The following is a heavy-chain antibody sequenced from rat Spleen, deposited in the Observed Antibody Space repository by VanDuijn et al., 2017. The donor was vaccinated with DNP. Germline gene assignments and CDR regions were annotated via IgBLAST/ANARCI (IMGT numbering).Heavy chain of an antibody. D-gene: IGHD1-11*01. CDR1: GFAFSDYN. V-gene: IGHV5S10*01. CDR3: AYGGY. J-gene: IGHJ2*01. Sequence: EVQLVESGGGLLQPGGSLRLSCATSGFAFSDYNMAWVRQAPKKGLEWVATILYDGSRTYFRDSVKGRFTISRDIAKDTLYLQMDSLRSEDTATYYCAYGGYWGQGVMVTVSS. CDR2: ILYDGSRT.